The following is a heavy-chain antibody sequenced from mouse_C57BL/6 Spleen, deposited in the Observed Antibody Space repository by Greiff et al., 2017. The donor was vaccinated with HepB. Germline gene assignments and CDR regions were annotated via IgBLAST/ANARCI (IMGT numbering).Heavy chain of an antibody. V-gene: IGHV14-4*01. CDR1: GFNIKDDY. CDR3: TTIPY. Sequence: VQLKESGAELVRPGASVKLSCTASGFNIKDDYMHRVKQRPEQGLEWIGWIDPENGDTEYASKFQGKATITADTSSNTAYLQLSSQTSEDTALYYCTTIPYWGQRTLVTVSA. J-gene: IGHJ3*01. CDR2: IDPENGDT.